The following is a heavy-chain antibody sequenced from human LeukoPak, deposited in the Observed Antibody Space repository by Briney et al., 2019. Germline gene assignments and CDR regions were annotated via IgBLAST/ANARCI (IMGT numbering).Heavy chain of an antibody. CDR1: GYSFSDYW. D-gene: IGHD2-21*02. CDR3: ARRNPLTQDAFDI. Sequence: GESLKISCKGSGYSFSDYWIGWVRQMPGKGLEWMGIIYPGDSDIRYSPSFQGQVTISADKSSSTAFLQWSSLKASDTAMYYCARRNPLTQDAFDIWGQGTMVTVSS. CDR2: IYPGDSDI. V-gene: IGHV5-51*01. J-gene: IGHJ3*02.